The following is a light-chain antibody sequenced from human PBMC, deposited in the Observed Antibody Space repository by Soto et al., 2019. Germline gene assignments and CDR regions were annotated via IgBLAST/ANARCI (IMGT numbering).Light chain of an antibody. V-gene: IGLV2-14*01. CDR1: SSDVGGYNY. J-gene: IGLJ1*01. CDR3: TSYKGTNTRYV. Sequence: QSALTQPASVSGSPGQSITISCTGTSSDVGGYNYVSWYQQHPGKAPRLMIYEVTNRPSGVSDRFSGSKSGNTASLTISGLQAEDEADYYCTSYKGTNTRYVFGTGTKVTVL. CDR2: EVT.